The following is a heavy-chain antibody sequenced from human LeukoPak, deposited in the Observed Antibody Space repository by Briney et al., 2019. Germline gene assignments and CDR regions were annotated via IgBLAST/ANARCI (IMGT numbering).Heavy chain of an antibody. J-gene: IGHJ5*02. D-gene: IGHD2-15*01. V-gene: IGHV4-61*08. CDR2: IYYSGST. Sequence: SETLSLTCTVSGGSISSGDYYWSWIRQPPGKGLEWIGYIYYSGSTNCNPSLKSRVTISIDTSNNQFSLKLSSVTAADTAVYYCATGGPSTVVTHNWFDPWGQGTLVTVSS. CDR1: GGSISSGDYY. CDR3: ATGGPSTVVTHNWFDP.